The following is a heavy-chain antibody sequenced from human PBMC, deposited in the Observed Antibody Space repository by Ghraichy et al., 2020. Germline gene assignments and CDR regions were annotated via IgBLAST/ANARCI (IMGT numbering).Heavy chain of an antibody. Sequence: ASVKVSCKASGYTFTSYDINWVRQATGQGLEWMGWMNPNSGNTGYAQKFQGRVTMTRNTSISTAYMELSSLRSEDTAVYYCARAYSSSFVAYYYGMDVWGQGTTVTVSS. J-gene: IGHJ6*02. CDR3: ARAYSSSFVAYYYGMDV. D-gene: IGHD6-6*01. CDR2: MNPNSGNT. CDR1: GYTFTSYD. V-gene: IGHV1-8*01.